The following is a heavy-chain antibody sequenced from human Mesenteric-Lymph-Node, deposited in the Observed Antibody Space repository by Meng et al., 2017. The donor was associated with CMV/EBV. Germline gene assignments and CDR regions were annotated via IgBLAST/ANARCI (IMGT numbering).Heavy chain of an antibody. CDR3: AKESSGWTSGDYYDH. J-gene: IGHJ4*02. V-gene: IGHV3-23*01. D-gene: IGHD6-19*01. CDR1: GFPFTSFA. CDR2: ISISGDTT. Sequence: GGSLRPSCTVSGFPFTSFAMTWIRQAPGKGLEWVSTISISGDTTYHADSVKGRFTISRDNSKTTLFLQMNSLRVDDTAIYYCAKESSGWTSGDYYDHWGQGTKVTVSS.